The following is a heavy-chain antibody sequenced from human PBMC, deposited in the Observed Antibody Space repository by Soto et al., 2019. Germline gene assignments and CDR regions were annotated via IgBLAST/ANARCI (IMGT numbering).Heavy chain of an antibody. CDR3: ARDLGTAPYYYYGMDV. J-gene: IGHJ6*02. V-gene: IGHV3-33*01. Sequence: QVQLVESGGGVVQPGRSLRLSCAASGFTFSSYGMHWVRQAPGKGLEWVAGIWYDGSNKYYADSVKGRFTISRDNSKNTLYLQMNSLRAEDTAVYYCARDLGTAPYYYYGMDVWGQGTTVTVSS. D-gene: IGHD5-18*01. CDR2: IWYDGSNK. CDR1: GFTFSSYG.